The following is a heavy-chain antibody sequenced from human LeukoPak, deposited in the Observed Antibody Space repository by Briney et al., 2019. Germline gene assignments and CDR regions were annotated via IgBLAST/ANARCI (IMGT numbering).Heavy chain of an antibody. CDR3: ARDRNPFDY. J-gene: IGHJ4*02. V-gene: IGHV3-48*03. CDR2: ISSSGSTI. Sequence: PGGSLRLSCAASGFTFSSYEMNWVRQAPGKGLEWVSYISSSGSTIYYAGSVKGRFTISRDNAKNSLYLQMNSLRAEDTAVYYCARDRNPFDYWGQGTLVTVSS. CDR1: GFTFSSYE.